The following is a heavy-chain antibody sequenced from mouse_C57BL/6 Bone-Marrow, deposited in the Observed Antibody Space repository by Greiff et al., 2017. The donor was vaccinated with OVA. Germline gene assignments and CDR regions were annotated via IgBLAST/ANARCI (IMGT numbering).Heavy chain of an antibody. CDR1: GFTFSSYA. V-gene: IGHV5-4*01. Sequence: EVNVVESGGGLVKPGGSLKLSCAASGFTFSSYAMSWVRQTPEKRLEWVATISDGGSYTYYPDNVKGRFTSSRDNAKNNLYLQMSHLKSEDTAMYYCAREGHYSGYFDYWGQGTTLTVSS. CDR3: AREGHYSGYFDY. J-gene: IGHJ2*01. D-gene: IGHD1-2*01. CDR2: ISDGGSYT.